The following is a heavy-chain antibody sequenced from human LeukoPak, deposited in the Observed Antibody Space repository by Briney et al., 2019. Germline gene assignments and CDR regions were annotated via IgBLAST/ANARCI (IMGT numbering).Heavy chain of an antibody. J-gene: IGHJ4*02. CDR3: ARGTGGSGIDY. CDR2: ISSSSSYI. CDR1: GFTFSSYS. V-gene: IGHV3-21*01. D-gene: IGHD2-8*02. Sequence: GGSLRLSCAASGFTFSSYSMNWVRQAPGKGLEWVSSISSSSSYIYYADSVKGRLTISRDNAKNSLYLQMNSLRAEDTAVYYCARGTGGSGIDYWGQGTLVTVSS.